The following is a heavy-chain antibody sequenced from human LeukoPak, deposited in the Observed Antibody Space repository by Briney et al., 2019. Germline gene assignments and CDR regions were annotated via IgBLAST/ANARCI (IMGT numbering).Heavy chain of an antibody. D-gene: IGHD3-10*01. J-gene: IGHJ3*01. CDR2: ISSSSSTI. Sequence: GGSLRLSCAASGFTFSSYSMNWVRQAPGKGLEWVSYISSSSSTIYYADSVKGRFTISRDNAKNSLYLQMTDLSADDTAVYYCVYYGSATQGAFDVWGQGTMVTVSS. CDR3: VYYGSATQGAFDV. V-gene: IGHV3-48*01. CDR1: GFTFSSYS.